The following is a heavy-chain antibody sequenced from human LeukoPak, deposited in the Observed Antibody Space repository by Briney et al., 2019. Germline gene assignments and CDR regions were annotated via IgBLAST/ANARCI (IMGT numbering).Heavy chain of an antibody. D-gene: IGHD2-15*01. CDR3: ARVRNGYSSGLDV. CDR2: INPDGSDT. J-gene: IGHJ6*02. Sequence: PGGSLRLSCAASKFTFGSFWMTCVRLVAGKGLLWVSRINPDGSDTEYADSVKGRFTVSRDNARNTLHLEMRSLSVQDSGLYYCARVRNGYSSGLDVWGPGTGVTVSS. V-gene: IGHV3-74*01. CDR1: KFTFGSFW.